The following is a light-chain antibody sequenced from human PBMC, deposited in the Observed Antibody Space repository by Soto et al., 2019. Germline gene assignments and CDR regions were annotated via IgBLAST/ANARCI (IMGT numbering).Light chain of an antibody. Sequence: DIQLTQAPSFLSASVGDRVTITCRASQTISSHLNWYQQKQGKAPKALIYAASSLHSGVPSRFSGSGSGTDCTLTISSRQPDDFATDYCQQSYSTWTFGQGTKVEVK. J-gene: IGKJ1*01. CDR1: QTISSH. CDR3: QQSYSTWT. V-gene: IGKV1-39*01. CDR2: AAS.